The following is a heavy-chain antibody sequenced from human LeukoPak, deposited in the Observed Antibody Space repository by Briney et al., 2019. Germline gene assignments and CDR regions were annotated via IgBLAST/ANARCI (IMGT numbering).Heavy chain of an antibody. CDR2: ISYDGSNK. CDR1: GFTFSSDA. Sequence: GKSLRLSCVASGFTFSSDAMHWVRQAPGKGLEWVAVISYDGSNKYYADSVKGRFTISRDNFKNTLYLQMNSLRAEDTAVYYCAKVSYYYDSSASYWGQGTLVTVSS. CDR3: AKVSYYYDSSASY. D-gene: IGHD3-22*01. J-gene: IGHJ4*02. V-gene: IGHV3-30*18.